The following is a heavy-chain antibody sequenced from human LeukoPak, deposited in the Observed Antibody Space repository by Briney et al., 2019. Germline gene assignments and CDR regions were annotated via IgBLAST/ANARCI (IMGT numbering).Heavy chain of an antibody. D-gene: IGHD3-10*01. CDR3: GKDKSPTYYYGSGSYSFDY. Sequence: PGGSLRLSCAVFGSGFPFSNAWMSWVRQAPGKGLEWVSAISGSGGSTYYADSVKGRFTISRDNSKNTLYLQMNSLRAEDTAVYYCGKDKSPTYYYGSGSYSFDYWGQGTLVTVSS. CDR1: GFPFSNAW. V-gene: IGHV3-23*01. CDR2: ISGSGGST. J-gene: IGHJ4*02.